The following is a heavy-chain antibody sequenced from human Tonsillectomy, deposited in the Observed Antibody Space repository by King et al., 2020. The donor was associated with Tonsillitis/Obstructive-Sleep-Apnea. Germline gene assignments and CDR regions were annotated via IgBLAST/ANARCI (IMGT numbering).Heavy chain of an antibody. Sequence: VQLVQSGAEVKKPGASVKVSCKASGYTFTGYYMHWVRQAPGQGLEWMGWINPNSGGTNYAKKFQGRVTMTRDTSISTAYMELNRLRSDDTAVYYCARERGRGYAWFDPWGQGTLVTVSS. J-gene: IGHJ5*02. CDR3: ARERGRGYAWFDP. CDR1: GYTFTGYY. D-gene: IGHD2-8*01. V-gene: IGHV1-2*02. CDR2: INPNSGGT.